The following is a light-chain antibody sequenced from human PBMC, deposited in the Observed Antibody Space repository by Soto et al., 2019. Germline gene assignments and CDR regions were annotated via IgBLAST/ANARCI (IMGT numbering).Light chain of an antibody. CDR1: QSVNQK. CDR3: QQFNNWPHT. V-gene: IGKV3-15*01. J-gene: IGKJ2*01. CDR2: VAS. Sequence: EIVLTQSPATLSLSPGERATLSCRASQSVNQKLGWYQQKPGQAPRLLIYVASYRATGIPARFSGSGSGTEYTLTISNLQAEDFAVYYCQQFNNWPHTFGQGTKVDIK.